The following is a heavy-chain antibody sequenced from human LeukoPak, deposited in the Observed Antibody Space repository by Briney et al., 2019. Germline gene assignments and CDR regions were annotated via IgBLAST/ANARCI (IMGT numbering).Heavy chain of an antibody. CDR1: GGTFSSYA. CDR2: IIPIFGTA. D-gene: IGHD3-10*01. J-gene: IGHJ3*02. V-gene: IGHV1-69*06. Sequence: SVKVSCKASGGTFSSYAISWVRQAPGQGLEWMGGIIPIFGTANYAQKFQGRVTITADKSTSTAYMELSSLRSEDTAVYYCARAITTVRGVIIISAFDIWGQGTMVTVSS. CDR3: ARAITTVRGVIIISAFDI.